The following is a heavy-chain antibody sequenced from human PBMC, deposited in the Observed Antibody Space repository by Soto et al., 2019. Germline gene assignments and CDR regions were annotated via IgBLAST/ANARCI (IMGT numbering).Heavy chain of an antibody. V-gene: IGHV1-3*01. CDR2: INAGTGNT. CDR1: GYTFTSAA. J-gene: IGHJ4*02. Sequence: SVKVSCKASGYTFTSAAVHWVRQAPVQSLEWMGWINAGTGNTKYSQKLQNRINIIRNTFASTLYLQVDSLRPEDAAVYYCARDQKTSGGQHWAFNYFDSWGQGTLVTVSS. D-gene: IGHD7-27*01. CDR3: ARDQKTSGGQHWAFNYFDS.